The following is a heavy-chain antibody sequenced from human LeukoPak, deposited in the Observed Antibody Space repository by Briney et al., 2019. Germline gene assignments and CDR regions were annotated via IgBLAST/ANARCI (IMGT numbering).Heavy chain of an antibody. CDR1: GGSISSSSYY. V-gene: IGHV4-39*07. CDR3: ARSPMVRGVTHFDY. CDR2: IYYSGST. J-gene: IGHJ4*02. Sequence: PSETLSLTCTVSGGSISSSSYYWGWIRQPPGKGLEWIGSIYYSGSTNYNPSLKSRVTISVDTSKNQFSLKLSSVTAADTAVYYCARSPMVRGVTHFDYWGQGTLVTVSS. D-gene: IGHD3-10*01.